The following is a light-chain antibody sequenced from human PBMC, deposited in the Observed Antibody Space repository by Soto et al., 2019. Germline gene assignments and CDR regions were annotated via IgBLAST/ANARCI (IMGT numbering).Light chain of an antibody. CDR2: AAS. CDR3: QKYNSVPVT. CDR1: QGIKNY. Sequence: DIQMTQSPSSLSAYVGDRVTITCRASQAISNDFAWYQQKPGRASQGIKNYLAWYQQKPGKVPKLLIYAASTLQSGVPSRFSGSGAGTEVTLTISSLEPEDVATYYCQKYNSVPVTFGGVTKVEI. J-gene: IGKJ4*01. V-gene: IGKV1-27*01.